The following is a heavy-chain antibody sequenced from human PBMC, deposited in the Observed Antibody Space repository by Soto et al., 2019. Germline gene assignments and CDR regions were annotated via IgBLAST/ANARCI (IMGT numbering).Heavy chain of an antibody. V-gene: IGHV1-18*01. J-gene: IGHJ6*02. CDR1: GYTFTSYG. CDR2: ISAYNGNT. Sequence: ASVKVSCKASGYTFTSYGISWVRQAPGQGLEWMGWISAYNGNTNYAQKLQGRVTITTDTSASTAYMELRSLRSDDTAVYYCARDLARLGYCSSTSCYDGRDYYYGMDVWGQGTTVTVSS. CDR3: ARDLARLGYCSSTSCYDGRDYYYGMDV. D-gene: IGHD2-2*01.